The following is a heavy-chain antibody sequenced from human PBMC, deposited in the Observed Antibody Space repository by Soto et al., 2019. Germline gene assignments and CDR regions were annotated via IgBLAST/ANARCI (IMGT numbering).Heavy chain of an antibody. CDR1: GYSFSSYW. D-gene: IGHD3-3*01. J-gene: IGHJ5*02. Sequence: GESLKISCKGSGYSFSSYWIGWVRQMPGKGLEWMGIIYPGDSNTRYSPSFQGQVTISADKSISTAYLQWSSLKASDTAMYYCARRGFWNGYSPNNWFDPWGQGTLVTVSS. V-gene: IGHV5-51*01. CDR2: IYPGDSNT. CDR3: ARRGFWNGYSPNNWFDP.